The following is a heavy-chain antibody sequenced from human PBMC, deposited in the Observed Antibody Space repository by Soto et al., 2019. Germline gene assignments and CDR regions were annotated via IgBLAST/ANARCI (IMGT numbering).Heavy chain of an antibody. V-gene: IGHV3-30-3*01. CDR3: VRGGYRSSWERLDP. J-gene: IGHJ5*02. CDR2: KNQDGVSK. D-gene: IGHD6-25*01. CDR1: GSSFPKYP. Sequence: GGSLRLSYSPSGSSFPKYPMHWVRQTPDKGLGWGGVKNQDGVSKNSGACVKGRLSISRDTGWNTLYQEENSLRAEDTAMYYCVRGGYRSSWERLDPWGQGTLVSVSS.